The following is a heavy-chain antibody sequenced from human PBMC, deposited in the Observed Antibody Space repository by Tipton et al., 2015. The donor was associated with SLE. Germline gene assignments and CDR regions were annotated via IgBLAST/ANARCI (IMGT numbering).Heavy chain of an antibody. CDR2: INHSGST. CDR1: DGSFSGYY. D-gene: IGHD3-10*01. J-gene: IGHJ4*02. V-gene: IGHV4-34*01. Sequence: TLSLTCAVYDGSFSGYYWSWIRQPPGKGLEWIGEINHSGSTNSNPSLNSRVTISVDTSKNQFSLKLSSVTAADTAVYYFSRPPLYYYGSGSYYNPHPFDYLGQGTLVTVSS. CDR3: SRPPLYYYGSGSYYNPHPFDY.